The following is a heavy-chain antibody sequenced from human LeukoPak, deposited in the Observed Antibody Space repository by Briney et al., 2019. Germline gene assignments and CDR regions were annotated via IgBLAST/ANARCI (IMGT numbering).Heavy chain of an antibody. CDR3: ARGNYFDY. V-gene: IGHV3-48*01. CDR2: ISPSSTSI. J-gene: IGHJ4*02. CDR1: GFTFSSYT. Sequence: GGSLRLSCAASGFTFSSYTMNWVRQAPGKGLEWVSYISPSSTSIYYADSVKGRFTISRDNAKNSLSLQMNSLGAEDTAVYYCARGNYFDYWGQGVLVTVSS.